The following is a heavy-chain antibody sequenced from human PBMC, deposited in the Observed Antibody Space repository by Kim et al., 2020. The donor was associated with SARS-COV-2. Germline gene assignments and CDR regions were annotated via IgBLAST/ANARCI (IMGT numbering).Heavy chain of an antibody. D-gene: IGHD3-22*01. V-gene: IGHV4-31*02. J-gene: IGHJ3*02. CDR3: ARTQFTTDAFDI. Sequence: YYNPSLKSRVTISVDTSKNQFSLKLSSVTAADTAVYYCARTQFTTDAFDIWGQGTMVTVSS.